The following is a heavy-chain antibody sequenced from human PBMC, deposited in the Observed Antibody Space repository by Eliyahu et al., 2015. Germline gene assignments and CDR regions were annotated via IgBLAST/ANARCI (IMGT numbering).Heavy chain of an antibody. D-gene: IGHD6-6*01. CDR3: ASNFPLSIAARHSYYGMDV. Sequence: QVQLVESGGGLVKPGGSLRLSCAASGFXFXDYXXSWIRQAPGKGLEWVSYISSSGSTIYYADSVKGRFTISRDNAKNSLYLQMNSLRAEDTAVYYCASNFPLSIAARHSYYGMDVWGQGTTVTVSS. J-gene: IGHJ6*02. V-gene: IGHV3-11*01. CDR1: GFXFXDYX. CDR2: ISSSGSTI.